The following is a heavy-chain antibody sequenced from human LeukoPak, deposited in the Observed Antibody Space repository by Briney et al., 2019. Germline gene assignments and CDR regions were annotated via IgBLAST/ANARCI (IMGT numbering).Heavy chain of an antibody. Sequence: ASVKVSCKASGYTFTSYDINWVRQATGQGLEWMGGIIPIFGTANYAQKFQGRVTITTDESTSTAYMELSSLRSEDTAVYYCASFSYCTNGVCYYGTVYWGQGTLVTVSS. V-gene: IGHV1-69*05. CDR1: GYTFTSYD. CDR2: IIPIFGTA. CDR3: ASFSYCTNGVCYYGTVY. J-gene: IGHJ4*02. D-gene: IGHD2-8*01.